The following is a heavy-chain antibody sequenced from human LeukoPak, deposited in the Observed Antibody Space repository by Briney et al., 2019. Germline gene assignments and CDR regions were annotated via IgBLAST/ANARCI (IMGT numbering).Heavy chain of an antibody. CDR1: GGSISSYY. D-gene: IGHD3-10*01. Sequence: SETLSLTCTVSGGSISSYYWSWIRQPPGKGLEWIGDIYYSGSTNYNPSLKSRVTISIDTSKNQFSLKLSSVTAADTAVYYCARDSGYGSGSYYTRTVSGFDPWGQGTLVTVSS. CDR3: ARDSGYGSGSYYTRTVSGFDP. J-gene: IGHJ5*02. V-gene: IGHV4-59*01. CDR2: IYYSGST.